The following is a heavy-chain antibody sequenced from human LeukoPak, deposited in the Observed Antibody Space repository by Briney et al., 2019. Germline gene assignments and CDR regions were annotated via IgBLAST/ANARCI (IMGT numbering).Heavy chain of an antibody. Sequence: LSGGSLRLSCAASGFTFSSYAMSWVRQAPGKGLEWASAITNSGGTTYYADSVKGRFTISRDNSKNTLYLQMNSLRAEDTAVYYCAKDPPHVSWLFDYWGQGTLVTVSS. CDR2: ITNSGGTT. V-gene: IGHV3-23*01. CDR1: GFTFSSYA. J-gene: IGHJ4*02. D-gene: IGHD3-16*01. CDR3: AKDPPHVSWLFDY.